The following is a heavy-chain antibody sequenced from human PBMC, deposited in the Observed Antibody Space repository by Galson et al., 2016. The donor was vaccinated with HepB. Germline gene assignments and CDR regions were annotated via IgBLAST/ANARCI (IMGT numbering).Heavy chain of an antibody. D-gene: IGHD6-19*01. V-gene: IGHV3-23*01. CDR2: ISGSGVIT. CDR3: AKDQKRRLLSRITVAGTDY. CDR1: GFTFSSYA. J-gene: IGHJ4*02. Sequence: SLRLSCAASGFTFSSYAMSWVRQAPGKGLEWVSAISGSGVITYYADSVKGRFTISRDNSKNTLYLQMNSLRAEDTAVYYCAKDQKRRLLSRITVAGTDYWGQGTLVTVSS.